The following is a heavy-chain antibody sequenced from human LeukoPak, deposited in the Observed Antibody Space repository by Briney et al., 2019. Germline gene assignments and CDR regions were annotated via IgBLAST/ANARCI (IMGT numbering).Heavy chain of an antibody. CDR1: GFTFSTYA. Sequence: GGSLRLSCTASGFTFSTYAMSWVRQAPGKGLEWVSVISGSDGSTSYADSVKGRFTISRDNSKNTLYLQMNSLKSEDTAVYYCTTGRLLWFGESPYFNSWGQGTLVIVSS. D-gene: IGHD3-10*01. J-gene: IGHJ4*02. CDR2: ISGSDGST. CDR3: TTGRLLWFGESPYFNS. V-gene: IGHV3-23*01.